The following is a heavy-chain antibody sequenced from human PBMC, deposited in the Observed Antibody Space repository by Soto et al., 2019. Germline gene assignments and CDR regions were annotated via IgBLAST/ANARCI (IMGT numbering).Heavy chain of an antibody. D-gene: IGHD3-16*01. V-gene: IGHV4-34*01. Sequence: RSETLSLTCAVSGGSFRGYFWSWIRQSPDKGLEWIGEINDSGSTYYNPSFKSRLTISVDTSKSQISLTLTSVTAADSAVYYCQGGDFWGQGTRVTVSS. J-gene: IGHJ4*02. CDR1: GGSFRGYF. CDR3: QGGDF. CDR2: INDSGST.